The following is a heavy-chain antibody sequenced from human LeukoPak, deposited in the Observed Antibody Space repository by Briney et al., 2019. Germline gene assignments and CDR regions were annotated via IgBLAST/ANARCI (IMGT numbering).Heavy chain of an antibody. J-gene: IGHJ4*02. CDR1: GFTFSSYS. V-gene: IGHV3-23*01. CDR3: AKSPSSPYYFDY. Sequence: GGSLRLSCAASGFTFSSYSMNWVRQAPGKGLEWVSAISGSGGSTYYADSVKGRFTISRDNSKNTLYLQMNSLRAEDTAVYYCAKSPSSPYYFDYWGQGTLVTVSS. CDR2: ISGSGGST.